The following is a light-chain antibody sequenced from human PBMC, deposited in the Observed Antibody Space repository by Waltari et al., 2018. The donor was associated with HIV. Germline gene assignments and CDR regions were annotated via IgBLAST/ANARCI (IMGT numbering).Light chain of an antibody. CDR2: DVT. Sequence: QSALTQPRSVSGSPGQSVTISCTRTSSDVGGHDYVSWFQQHPGKAPKLLLYDVTKRPAGVPNRFSGSKSGSTASLTISGLQAEDQGDYYCCSYAGGSTLFGGGTKLTVL. V-gene: IGLV2-11*01. J-gene: IGLJ2*01. CDR1: SSDVGGHDY. CDR3: CSYAGGSTL.